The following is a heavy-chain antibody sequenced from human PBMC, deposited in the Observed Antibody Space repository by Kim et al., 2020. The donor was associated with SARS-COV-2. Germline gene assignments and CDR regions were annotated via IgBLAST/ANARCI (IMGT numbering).Heavy chain of an antibody. Sequence: RFTISRDNSKNTLYLQMNSLRAEDTAVYYCAKTISSGGWKALYYYYGMDVWGQGTTVTVSS. CDR3: AKTISSGGWKALYYYYGMDV. V-gene: IGHV3-33*06. D-gene: IGHD1-1*01. J-gene: IGHJ6*02.